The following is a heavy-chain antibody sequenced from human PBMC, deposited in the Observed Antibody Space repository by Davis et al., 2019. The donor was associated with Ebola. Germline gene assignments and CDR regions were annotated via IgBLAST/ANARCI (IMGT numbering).Heavy chain of an antibody. CDR3: AGGDYSRGQGEFDY. Sequence: ASVKVSCKASGYTFSTHAIHWVRQAPGQGLEWMGWVHAGNGATAYSQKFQGRVTITRDTSASTAYMDLRSLRSEDTAVYYCAGGDYSRGQGEFDYWGQGTLVTVSS. CDR1: GYTFSTHA. J-gene: IGHJ4*02. CDR2: VHAGNGAT. D-gene: IGHD6-19*01. V-gene: IGHV1-3*01.